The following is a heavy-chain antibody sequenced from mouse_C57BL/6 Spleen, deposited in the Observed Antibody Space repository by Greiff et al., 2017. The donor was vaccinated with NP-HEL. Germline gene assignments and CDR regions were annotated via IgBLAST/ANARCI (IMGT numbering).Heavy chain of an antibody. J-gene: IGHJ2*01. CDR2: IHPNSGST. Sequence: QVQLQQPGAELVKPGASVKLSCKASGYTFTSYWMHWVKQRPGQGLEWIGMIHPNSGSTNYNEKFKSKATLTVDKSSSTAYMQLSSLTSEDSAVYYCARAEDDVYYDYFDYWGQGTTLTVSS. CDR1: GYTFTSYW. V-gene: IGHV1-64*01. D-gene: IGHD2-3*01. CDR3: ARAEDDVYYDYFDY.